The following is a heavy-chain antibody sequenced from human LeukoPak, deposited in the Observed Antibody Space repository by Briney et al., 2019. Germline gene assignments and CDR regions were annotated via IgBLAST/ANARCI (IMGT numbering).Heavy chain of an antibody. J-gene: IGHJ3*02. V-gene: IGHV4-4*07. CDR3: ARGPYSYDSSGAFDI. Sequence: SETLSLTCTVSSGSISDYYWSWIRQPAGKGLEWIGRISSSGSTNYNPSLKSRVTISVDTSKNQFSLKLSSVTAADTAVYFCARGPYSYDSSGAFDIWGQGTMVTVSS. CDR1: SGSISDYY. D-gene: IGHD3-22*01. CDR2: ISSSGST.